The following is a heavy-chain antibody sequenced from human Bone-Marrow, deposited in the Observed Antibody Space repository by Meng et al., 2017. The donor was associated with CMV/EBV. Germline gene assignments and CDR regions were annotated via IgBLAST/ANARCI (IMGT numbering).Heavy chain of an antibody. CDR2: IKQDGSEK. D-gene: IGHD2-15*01. Sequence: GESLKISCAASGFTFSSYWMSWVRQAPGKGLEWVANIKQDGSEKYYVDSVKGRFTISRDNAKNSLSLQMNSLRAEDTAVYYCARVTIWQLLRYYYYGMDVWGQGTTVTVSS. CDR3: ARVTIWQLLRYYYYGMDV. V-gene: IGHV3-7*01. J-gene: IGHJ6*02. CDR1: GFTFSSYW.